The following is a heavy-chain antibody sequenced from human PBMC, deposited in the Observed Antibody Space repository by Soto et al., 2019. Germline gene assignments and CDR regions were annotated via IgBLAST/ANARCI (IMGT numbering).Heavy chain of an antibody. V-gene: IGHV3-11*01. J-gene: IGHJ3*02. D-gene: IGHD3-16*01. CDR3: ARRGLSIMITFGGGFDI. CDR1: GFTFSDYY. Sequence: QVQLVESGGGLVKPGGSLRLSCAASGFTFSDYYMSWIRQAPGKGLEWVSYISSSGSTIYYADSVKGRFTISRDNAQNSLYLQMNRLRAADTAVYYCARRGLSIMITFGGGFDIWGQGPMVTVSS. CDR2: ISSSGSTI.